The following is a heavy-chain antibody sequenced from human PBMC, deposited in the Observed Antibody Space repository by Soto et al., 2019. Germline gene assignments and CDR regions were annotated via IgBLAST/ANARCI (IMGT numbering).Heavy chain of an antibody. D-gene: IGHD3-3*01. CDR2: ISGSGGST. CDR3: AKADGYEFWSGYYGDYDIDY. CDR1: GFTFSSYA. J-gene: IGHJ4*02. Sequence: PGGSLRLSCAASGFTFSSYAMSWVRQAPGKGLEWVSAISGSGGSTYYADSVKGRFTISRDNSKNTLYLQMNSLRAEDTAVYYCAKADGYEFWSGYYGDYDIDYWGQGTLVTVSS. V-gene: IGHV3-23*01.